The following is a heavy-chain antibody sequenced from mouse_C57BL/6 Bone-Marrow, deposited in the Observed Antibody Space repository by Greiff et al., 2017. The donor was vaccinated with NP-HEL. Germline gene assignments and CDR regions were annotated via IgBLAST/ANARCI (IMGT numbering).Heavy chain of an antibody. CDR1: GFNIKDDY. CDR2: IDPENGDT. D-gene: IGHD2-3*01. V-gene: IGHV14-4*01. Sequence: EVQLQQSGAELVRPGASVKLSCTASGFNIKDDYMHWVKQRPEQGLEWIGWIDPENGDTEYASKFQGKATITADTSSNTAYLQLSSLTSEDTAVYYCTRYDGYDYWGKGTTLTVSS. CDR3: TRYDGYDY. J-gene: IGHJ2*01.